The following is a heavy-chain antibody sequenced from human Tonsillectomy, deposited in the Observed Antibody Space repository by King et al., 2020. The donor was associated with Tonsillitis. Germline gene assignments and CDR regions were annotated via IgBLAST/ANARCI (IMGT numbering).Heavy chain of an antibody. J-gene: IGHJ1*01. CDR1: GGSISSGGYY. CDR3: AGLWGASGNLYFHH. CDR2: IYYSGST. Sequence: QLQESGPGLVKPSQTLSLTCTVSGGSISSGGYYWSWIRQHPGKGLEWIGHIYYSGSTYSNPSLGSPLTQSVDTSTNQFSLELSSVTAADTAVYYCAGLWGASGNLYFHHWGQGTLVTVSS. D-gene: IGHD6-13*01. V-gene: IGHV4-31*01.